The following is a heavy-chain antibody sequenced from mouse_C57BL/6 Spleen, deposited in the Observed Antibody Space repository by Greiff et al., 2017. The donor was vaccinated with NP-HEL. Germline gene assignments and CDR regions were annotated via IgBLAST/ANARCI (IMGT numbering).Heavy chain of an antibody. Sequence: QVQLQQPGAELVKPGASVKLSCKASGYTFTSYWMHWVKQRPGQGLEWIGMIHPHSGSTNYNEKFKSKATLTVDKASSTAYMQLSSLTSEDSAVDYCARDYGSSYRYAMDYWGQGTSVTVAS. V-gene: IGHV1-64*01. CDR1: GYTFTSYW. J-gene: IGHJ4*01. CDR2: IHPHSGST. D-gene: IGHD1-1*01. CDR3: ARDYGSSYRYAMDY.